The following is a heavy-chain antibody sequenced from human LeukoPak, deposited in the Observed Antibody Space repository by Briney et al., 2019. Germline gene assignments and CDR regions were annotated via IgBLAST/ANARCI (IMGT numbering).Heavy chain of an antibody. CDR1: GFTFSSYG. J-gene: IGHJ4*02. CDR3: ARITMIDGGVDY. CDR2: ISYDGSNK. V-gene: IGHV3-30*03. Sequence: GRSLRLSCAASGFTFSSYGMHWVRQAPGKGLEWVAVISYDGSNKYYADSVKGRFTISRDKSKNTLYLQMNSLRAEDTAVYYCARITMIDGGVDYWGQGTLVTVSS. D-gene: IGHD3-22*01.